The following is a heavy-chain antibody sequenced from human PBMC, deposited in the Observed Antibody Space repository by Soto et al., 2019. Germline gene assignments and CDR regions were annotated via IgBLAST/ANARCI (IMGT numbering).Heavy chain of an antibody. J-gene: IGHJ5*02. D-gene: IGHD4-17*01. CDR2: IYYSGST. CDR1: VGSVGSGSYY. V-gene: IGHV4-61*01. CDR3: ARDVYVEQIHTRWFDA. Sequence: SETLSLTCTFSVGSVGSGSYYWSWFRQPPWKGLEWIGYIYYSGSTNYNPSLKSRVTISVDTSKNQFSLKLSSVTAADTAVYYCARDVYVEQIHTRWFDAWRQGPRGTVSS.